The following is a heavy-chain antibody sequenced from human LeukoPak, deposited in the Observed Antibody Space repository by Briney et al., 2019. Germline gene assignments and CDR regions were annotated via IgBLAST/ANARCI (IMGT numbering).Heavy chain of an antibody. D-gene: IGHD5-12*01. V-gene: IGHV1-2*06. CDR2: INPNSGGT. CDR1: GYTFTDYY. CDR3: ARGNSGYEWVGADY. J-gene: IGHJ4*02. Sequence: ASVKVSCKASGYTFTDYYVHWVRQAPGQGLEWMGRINPNSGGTERAQKFHGSLTMTRDTSTGKAYMELSRVKSDDTAMYYCARGNSGYEWVGADYWGQGTLVTVSS.